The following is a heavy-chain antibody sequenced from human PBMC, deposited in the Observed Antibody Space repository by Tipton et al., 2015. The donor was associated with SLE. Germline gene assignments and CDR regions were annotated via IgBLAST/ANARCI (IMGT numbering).Heavy chain of an antibody. D-gene: IGHD6-13*01. V-gene: IGHV3-23*03. Sequence: GSLRLSCAASGFTFSSYAMSWVRQAPGKGLEWVSVIYSGGSSTYYADSVKGRFTISRDNAKNSLYLQMNSLRAEDTAVYYCARGSPYYMDVWGKGTTVTVSS. J-gene: IGHJ6*03. CDR2: IYSGGSST. CDR3: ARGSPYYMDV. CDR1: GFTFSSYA.